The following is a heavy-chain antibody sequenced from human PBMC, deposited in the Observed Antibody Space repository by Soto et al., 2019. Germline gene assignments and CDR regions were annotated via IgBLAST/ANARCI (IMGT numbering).Heavy chain of an antibody. Sequence: GTPAEPSWKASGYSYSGDLVGCGLHKHRQGLEWMGIINPSDGSTSYAQKFQGRVTMTRDTSTSTVYMELSSLRSEDTAVYYCARDRCSSTSCYSSGYYGMDVWGQGTTVTVSS. CDR2: INPSDGST. D-gene: IGHD2-2*01. J-gene: IGHJ6*02. CDR3: ARDRCSSTSCYSSGYYGMDV. CDR1: GYSYSGDL. V-gene: IGHV1-46*01.